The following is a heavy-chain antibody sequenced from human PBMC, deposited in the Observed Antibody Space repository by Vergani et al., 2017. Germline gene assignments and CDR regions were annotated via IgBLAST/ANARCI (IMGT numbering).Heavy chain of an antibody. CDR2: INTGNGNT. Sequence: QVQLVQSGAEVKKPGASVKVSCKASGYTFTSYAMHWVRQAPGQRLEWMGWINTGNGNTNYAQKLQGRVTMTTDTSTSTAYMELRSLRSDDTAVYYCARGARRDIAGSWYGDFDYWGQGTLVTVSS. CDR3: ARGARRDIAGSWYGDFDY. CDR1: GYTFTSYA. J-gene: IGHJ4*02. D-gene: IGHD6-13*01. V-gene: IGHV1-3*04.